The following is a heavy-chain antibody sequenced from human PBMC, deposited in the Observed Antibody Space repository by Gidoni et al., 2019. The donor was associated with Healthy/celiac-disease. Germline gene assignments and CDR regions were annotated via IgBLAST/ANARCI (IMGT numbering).Heavy chain of an antibody. J-gene: IGHJ4*02. Sequence: QVHLQQWGAGLLTPSETLSLTCAVYGGSFSGYYWSWIRQPPGKGLEWIGEINHSGSTNYNPSLKSRVTISVDTSKNQFSLKLSSVTAADTAVYYCARAERYWGQGTLVTVSS. CDR3: ARAERY. D-gene: IGHD1-1*01. CDR2: INHSGST. V-gene: IGHV4-34*01. CDR1: GGSFSGYY.